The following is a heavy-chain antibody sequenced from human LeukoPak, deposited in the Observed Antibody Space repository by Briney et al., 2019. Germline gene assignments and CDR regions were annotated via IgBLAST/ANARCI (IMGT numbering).Heavy chain of an antibody. CDR1: GFTFSSYG. V-gene: IGHV3-30*02. Sequence: PGGSLRLSCAASGFTFSSYGMHWVRQAPGKGLEWVAFIRYDGSNKYYADSVKGRFTISRDNSKNTLYLQMNSLRAEDTAVYYCARGAVDTAEGGYYYMDVWGKGTTVTVSS. CDR3: ARGAVDTAEGGYYYMDV. J-gene: IGHJ6*03. CDR2: IRYDGSNK. D-gene: IGHD5-18*01.